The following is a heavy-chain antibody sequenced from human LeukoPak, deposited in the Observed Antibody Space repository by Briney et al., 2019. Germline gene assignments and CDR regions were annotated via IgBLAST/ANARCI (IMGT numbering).Heavy chain of an antibody. CDR3: ARDPGAYGDGCDY. D-gene: IGHD4-17*01. Sequence: ASVEVSCKASGGTFSSYAISWVRQAPGQGPEWMGWISAYNGNTNYAQKLQGRVTMTTDTSTSTAYMELRSLRSDDTAVYYCARDPGAYGDGCDYWGQGTLVTVSS. V-gene: IGHV1-18*01. CDR1: GGTFSSYA. CDR2: ISAYNGNT. J-gene: IGHJ4*02.